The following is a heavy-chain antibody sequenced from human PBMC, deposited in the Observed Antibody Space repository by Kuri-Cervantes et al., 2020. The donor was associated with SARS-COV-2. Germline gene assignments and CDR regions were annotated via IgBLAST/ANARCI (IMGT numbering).Heavy chain of an antibody. J-gene: IGHJ4*02. D-gene: IGHD1-26*01. CDR3: TRESYHQNVGFDY. Sequence: GESLKISCAASGFGFSHFAIHWVRQAPGKGLEWVAVISGGGRDKYYVDSVEGRFTISRDNSQNTAYLQMNSLRVEDTAMYYCTRESYHQNVGFDYWGQGTQVTVSS. CDR2: ISGGGRDK. CDR1: GFGFSHFA. V-gene: IGHV3-30*04.